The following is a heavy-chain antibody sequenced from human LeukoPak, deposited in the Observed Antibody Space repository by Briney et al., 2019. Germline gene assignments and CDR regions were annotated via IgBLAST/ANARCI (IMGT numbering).Heavy chain of an antibody. CDR1: GGSFSGYY. CDR2: INHSGST. Sequence: PSETLSLTCAVYGGSFSGYYWSWIRQPPGKGLEWIGEINHSGSTNYNPSLKSRVTISVDTSKNQFSLKLSSVTAADTAVYYCARQTQYYYDSSGYYWDYYYYYMDVWGKGTTVTVSS. V-gene: IGHV4-34*01. CDR3: ARQTQYYYDSSGYYWDYYYYYMDV. J-gene: IGHJ6*03. D-gene: IGHD3-22*01.